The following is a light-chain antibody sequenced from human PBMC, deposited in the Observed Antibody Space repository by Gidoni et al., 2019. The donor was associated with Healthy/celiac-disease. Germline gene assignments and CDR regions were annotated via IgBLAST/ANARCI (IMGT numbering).Light chain of an antibody. CDR3: QKYNSAPALT. Sequence: DIQMTQSPSSLSASVGDRVTITCRASQGISNYLAWYQQKPGKVPKLLIYAASTLQSGVPSRFSGGGSGADFTLTISSLQPNDVATYYCQKYNSAPALTFGGGTKVEIK. CDR2: AAS. V-gene: IGKV1-27*01. J-gene: IGKJ4*01. CDR1: QGISNY.